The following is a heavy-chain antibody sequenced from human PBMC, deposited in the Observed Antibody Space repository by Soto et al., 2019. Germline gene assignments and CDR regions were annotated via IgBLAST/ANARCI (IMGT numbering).Heavy chain of an antibody. V-gene: IGHV6-1*01. CDR2: TYYRSKWYN. D-gene: IGHD6-6*01. Sequence: SQTLSLTCAISGDSVSSNSAAWNWIRQSPSRGLEWLGRTYYRSKWYNDYAVSVKSRITTNPDTSKNQLSLQLNSVTPEDTAVYYCARDRQLVLPLYDYYYGMDVWGQGTTVTVSS. CDR1: GDSVSSNSAA. J-gene: IGHJ6*02. CDR3: ARDRQLVLPLYDYYYGMDV.